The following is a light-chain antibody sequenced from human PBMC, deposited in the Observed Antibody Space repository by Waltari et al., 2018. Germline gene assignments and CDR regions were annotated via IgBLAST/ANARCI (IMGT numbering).Light chain of an antibody. CDR1: QSVLYTSDNDNY. Sequence: DIVMTQSPDSLALSLGERATIHCRSSQSVLYTSDNDNYLAWYQQKPGQPPKLLIYWASTRASGVPDRFSGSGSGTDFTLTISSLQAADVAVYYCQQYYTTPLTFGQGTRVEI. CDR2: WAS. V-gene: IGKV4-1*01. J-gene: IGKJ1*01. CDR3: QQYYTTPLT.